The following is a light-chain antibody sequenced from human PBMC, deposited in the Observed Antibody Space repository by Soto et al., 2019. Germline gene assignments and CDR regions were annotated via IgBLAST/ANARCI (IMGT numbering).Light chain of an antibody. CDR2: GNS. V-gene: IGLV1-40*01. Sequence: QSALTQPRSVSGSPGQSVTISCTGTSSDVGRYDVHWYQQLPGTAPKLLIYGNSNRPSGVPDRFSGSKSGTSASLAITGLQAEDEADYYCQSYDSSLSGSMVFGGGTQLTVL. CDR1: SSDVGRYD. CDR3: QSYDSSLSGSMV. J-gene: IGLJ3*02.